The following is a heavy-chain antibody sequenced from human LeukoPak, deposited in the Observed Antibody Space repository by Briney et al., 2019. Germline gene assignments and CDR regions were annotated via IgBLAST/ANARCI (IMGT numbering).Heavy chain of an antibody. CDR1: AASISNYY. CDR3: ASPRSGYRYTFDY. Sequence: SETLSLTCAVSAASISNYYWSWIRQAPGKGLDWIGYISTSGSTNYNPSLKSRVSISLDTSKNRFSLNLNFVTAADTAVYYCASPRSGYRYTFDYWGQGALVTVSS. D-gene: IGHD3-22*01. CDR2: ISTSGST. J-gene: IGHJ4*02. V-gene: IGHV4-4*09.